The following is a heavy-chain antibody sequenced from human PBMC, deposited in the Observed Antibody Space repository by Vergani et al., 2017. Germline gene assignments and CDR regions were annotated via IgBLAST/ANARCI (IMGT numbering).Heavy chain of an antibody. V-gene: IGHV3-23*04. D-gene: IGHD3-3*01. CDR3: AKDVDEWRPYYNGMDV. Sequence: EVQLVESGGGLVKPGGSLRLSCVASGFSFRSYAMNWVRQAPGQGPEWVAAISGSGDSTYYVDSMKGRFTISIDNSKNTLYLQMNGLRADDTAIYYCAKDVDEWRPYYNGMDVWGQGTTVTVSS. CDR1: GFSFRSYA. CDR2: ISGSGDST. J-gene: IGHJ6*02.